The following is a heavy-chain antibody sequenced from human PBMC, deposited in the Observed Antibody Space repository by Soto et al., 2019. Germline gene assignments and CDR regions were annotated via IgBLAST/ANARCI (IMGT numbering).Heavy chain of an antibody. J-gene: IGHJ3*02. CDR3: AKELVVVAPGSDPFDI. D-gene: IGHD2-21*01. CDR2: ISGSGGST. V-gene: IGHV3-23*01. CDR1: GFTFSSYG. Sequence: EVQLLESGGGLVQPGGSLRLSCAASGFTFSSYGMSRVRQAPGKGLEWVAAISGSGGSTYYADSVKGRFTISRDNSKNTLYLQMNSLRAEDTAVYYCAKELVVVAPGSDPFDIWGQGTLVTVSS.